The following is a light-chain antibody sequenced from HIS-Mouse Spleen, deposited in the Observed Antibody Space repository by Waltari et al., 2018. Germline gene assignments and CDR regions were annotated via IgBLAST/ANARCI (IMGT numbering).Light chain of an antibody. Sequence: AIRMTQSPSSLSASTGDRVTITCRARQGISSYLAWYQQKPWKAPKLLIYAASTLQSGVPSRFSGSGSGTEFTLTISCLQSEDFATYYCQQYYSYPYTFGQGTKLEIK. CDR1: QGISSY. J-gene: IGKJ2*01. V-gene: IGKV1-8*01. CDR2: AAS. CDR3: QQYYSYPYT.